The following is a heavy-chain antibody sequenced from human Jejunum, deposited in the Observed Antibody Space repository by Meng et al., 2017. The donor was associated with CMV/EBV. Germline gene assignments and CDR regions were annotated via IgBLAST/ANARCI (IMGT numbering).Heavy chain of an antibody. CDR2: IDSNSGET. Sequence: GYTFIEYYIPWVRPAPGQGLEWMGWIDSNSGETNSAQKFSGRVTLTRDTYITTAYMEVISLRSDDTAVYYCAREQTVSGSRGLDYWGQGTLVTVSS. V-gene: IGHV1-2*02. D-gene: IGHD6-19*01. CDR3: AREQTVSGSRGLDY. CDR1: GYTFIEYY. J-gene: IGHJ4*02.